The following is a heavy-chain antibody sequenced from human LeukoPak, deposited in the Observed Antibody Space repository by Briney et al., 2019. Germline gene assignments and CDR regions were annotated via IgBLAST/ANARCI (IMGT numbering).Heavy chain of an antibody. J-gene: IGHJ4*02. Sequence: SETLSLTCTVSGGSISSYYWSWIRQPAGKGLEWIGSIYYSGSTYYNPSLKSRVTISVDTSKNQFSLKLSSVTAADTAVYYCARDVPIMITFGGVIVHYFDYWGQGTLVTVSS. V-gene: IGHV4-4*07. CDR1: GGSISSYY. D-gene: IGHD3-16*02. CDR2: IYYSGST. CDR3: ARDVPIMITFGGVIVHYFDY.